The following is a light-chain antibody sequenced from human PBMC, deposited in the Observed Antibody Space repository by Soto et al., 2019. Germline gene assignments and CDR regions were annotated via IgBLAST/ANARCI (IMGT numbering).Light chain of an antibody. CDR2: DAS. J-gene: IGKJ1*01. CDR3: QVRDVWPT. V-gene: IGKV3-11*01. Sequence: IVLTQSPATLSLSPGERAALSCRASQSVSTSLAWYQHKPGQAPRLIIYDASKRAPGIPARFSGNGSGTDFTLTISSPEPEDFAVYYCQVRDVWPTFGQGTKV. CDR1: QSVSTS.